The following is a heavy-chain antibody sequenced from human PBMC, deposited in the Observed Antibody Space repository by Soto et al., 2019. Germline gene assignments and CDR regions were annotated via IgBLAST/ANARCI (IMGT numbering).Heavy chain of an antibody. Sequence: GGSLRLSCAASGFTFSSYGMHWVRQAPGKGLEWVAVIWYDGSTKYYADSVKGRFTISKDNSKNTLYLQMNSLRAEDTAVYYCARVGSDFWSGYDYFDYWGQGTLVTVSS. J-gene: IGHJ4*02. CDR1: GFTFSSYG. CDR2: IWYDGSTK. D-gene: IGHD3-3*01. CDR3: ARVGSDFWSGYDYFDY. V-gene: IGHV3-33*01.